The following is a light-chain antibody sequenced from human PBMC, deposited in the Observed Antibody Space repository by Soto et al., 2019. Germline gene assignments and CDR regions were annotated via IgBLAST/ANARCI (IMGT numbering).Light chain of an antibody. CDR3: SSYTRSSPLV. V-gene: IGLV2-14*03. Sequence: QSALTQPASVSGSPGQSITISCTGTSSDVGDYNYVSWYQHHPGKAPKLMIYDVSNRPSGVSNRFSGSKSGNTASLTISGLQADDEADYYCSSYTRSSPLVFGGGTQLTVL. J-gene: IGLJ2*01. CDR1: SSDVGDYNY. CDR2: DVS.